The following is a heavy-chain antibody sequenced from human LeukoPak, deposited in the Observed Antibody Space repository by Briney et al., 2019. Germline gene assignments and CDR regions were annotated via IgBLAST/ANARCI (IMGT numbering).Heavy chain of an antibody. V-gene: IGHV4-34*01. D-gene: IGHD3-10*01. CDR3: AYGSGSYYEGAPNWFDP. CDR1: GGSFSGYY. Sequence: SETLSLTCAVYGGSFSGYYWSWIRQPPGKGPEWIGEINHSGSTNYNPSLKSRVTISVDTSKNQFSLKLSSVTAADTAVYASAYGSGSYYEGAPNWFDPWGQGTLVTVSS. CDR2: INHSGST. J-gene: IGHJ5*02.